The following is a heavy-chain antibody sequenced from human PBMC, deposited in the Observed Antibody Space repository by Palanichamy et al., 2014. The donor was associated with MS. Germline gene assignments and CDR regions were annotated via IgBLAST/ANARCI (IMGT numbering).Heavy chain of an antibody. CDR2: MNPYNGKT. V-gene: IGHV1-18*01. CDR1: GYTFTSYG. J-gene: IGHJ6*02. CDR3: ARGFYYDSSGYRPGNSGYYYYGMDV. D-gene: IGHD3-22*01. Sequence: QVQLVQSGAEVKKPGASVKVSCKASGYTFTSYGISWVRQAPGQGLEWMGWMNPYNGKTDYAQKLQGRVTMTTDTSTSTAYMEVRSLRSDDTAVYYCARGFYYDSSGYRPGNSGYYYYGMDVWGQGTTVTVSS.